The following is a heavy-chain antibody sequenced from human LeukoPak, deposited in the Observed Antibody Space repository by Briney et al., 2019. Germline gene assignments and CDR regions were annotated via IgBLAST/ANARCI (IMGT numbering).Heavy chain of an antibody. D-gene: IGHD1-26*01. Sequence: GGSLRLSCAASGFTCSSYAMSWVRQAPGKGLEWVSAISGSGGSTYYADSVKGRFTISRDNSKNTLYLQMNSLRAEDTAVYYCAKSDHLVGARPFDYWGQGTLVTVSS. J-gene: IGHJ4*02. CDR2: ISGSGGST. CDR1: GFTCSSYA. V-gene: IGHV3-23*01. CDR3: AKSDHLVGARPFDY.